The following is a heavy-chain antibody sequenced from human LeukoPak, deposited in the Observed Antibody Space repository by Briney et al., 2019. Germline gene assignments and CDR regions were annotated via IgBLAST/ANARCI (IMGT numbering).Heavy chain of an antibody. V-gene: IGHV3-53*01. CDR1: AFSDKSNY. CDR2: SYSGGST. Sequence: GGSLRLSCVASAFSDKSNYMSWVRQAPGKGLEWVSVSYSGGSTYYEDSVKGRFTVSSDVSKNTLYLQMNNLRAEDTAVYYCAKRVATYYYYMDVWGKGTTVTVSS. J-gene: IGHJ6*03. D-gene: IGHD5-12*01. CDR3: AKRVATYYYYMDV.